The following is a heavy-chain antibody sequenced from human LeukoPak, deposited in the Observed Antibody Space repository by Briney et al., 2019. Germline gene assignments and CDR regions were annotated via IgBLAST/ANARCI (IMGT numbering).Heavy chain of an antibody. D-gene: IGHD3-10*01. CDR3: AKGMGDGFGESLYYYYYMDV. V-gene: IGHV3-23*01. J-gene: IGHJ6*03. Sequence: GGTLRLSCAASGFTFSSYGMSWVRQAPGKGLEWVSAISGSGGSTYYADSVKGRFTISRDNSKNTLYLQMNSLRAEDTAVYYCAKGMGDGFGESLYYYYYMDVWGKGTTVTVSS. CDR1: GFTFSSYG. CDR2: ISGSGGST.